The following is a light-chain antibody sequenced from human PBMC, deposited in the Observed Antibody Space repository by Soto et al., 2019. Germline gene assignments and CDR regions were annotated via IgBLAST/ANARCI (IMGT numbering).Light chain of an antibody. CDR3: QHYGSSPST. V-gene: IGKV3-20*01. CDR2: SAS. J-gene: IGKJ1*01. Sequence: DTVLTQSPSTLSLTSGERATLSCRASQSISGTYLAWYQQKPGQSPRLLIYSASTRAPGIPDRFSGSGSGTDFTLTISRLEPEDFAVYYCQHYGSSPSTFGRGTKVEIK. CDR1: QSISGTY.